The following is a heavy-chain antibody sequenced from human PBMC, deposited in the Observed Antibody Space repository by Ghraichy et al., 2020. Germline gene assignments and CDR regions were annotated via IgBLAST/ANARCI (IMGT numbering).Heavy chain of an antibody. V-gene: IGHV6-1*01. CDR1: GDSVSSNSAA. CDR2: TYYRSKWYN. J-gene: IGHJ5*02. D-gene: IGHD2-21*02. Sequence: SQTLSLTCAISGDSVSSNSAAWNWIRQSPSRGLEWLGRTYYRSKWYNDYAVSVKSRITINPDTSKNQFSLQLNSVTPEDTAVYYCARGAERYCGGDCRLGRFDPWGQGTLVTVSS. CDR3: ARGAERYCGGDCRLGRFDP.